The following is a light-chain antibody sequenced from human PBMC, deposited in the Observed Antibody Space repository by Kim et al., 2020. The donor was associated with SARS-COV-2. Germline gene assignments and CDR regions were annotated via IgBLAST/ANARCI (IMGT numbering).Light chain of an antibody. Sequence: GQSITISCTGTSSDVGAYNYVSWYQQHPGKAPKVMICDVSKRPSGVSNRFSGSKSGNTASLTISGLQAEDEADYYCSSYTSSSTWVFGGGTQLTVL. V-gene: IGLV2-14*04. J-gene: IGLJ3*02. CDR1: SSDVGAYNY. CDR3: SSYTSSSTWV. CDR2: DVS.